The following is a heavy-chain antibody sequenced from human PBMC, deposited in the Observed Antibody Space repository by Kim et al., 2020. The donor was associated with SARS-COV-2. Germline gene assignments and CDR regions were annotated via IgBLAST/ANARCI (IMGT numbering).Heavy chain of an antibody. D-gene: IGHD6-13*01. Sequence: PSLKSRVTISVDTSKNQFSLKLSSVTAAETAVYYCARVGTIAAAGKPLDYWGQGTLVTVSS. V-gene: IGHV4-34*01. CDR3: ARVGTIAAAGKPLDY. J-gene: IGHJ4*02.